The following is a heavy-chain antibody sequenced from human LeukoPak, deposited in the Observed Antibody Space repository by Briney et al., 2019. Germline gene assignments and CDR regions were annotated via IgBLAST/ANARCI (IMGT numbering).Heavy chain of an antibody. CDR1: GFTFSSYW. CDR3: ARSQWLVPTVDY. D-gene: IGHD6-19*01. Sequence: GGSLRLSCAASGFTFSSYWMHWVRQAPGKGLVWVSRINSDGSSTSYADSVKGRFTISRDNAKNTLYLQMNSLRAEDTAAYYCARSQWLVPTVDYWGQGTLVTVSS. J-gene: IGHJ4*02. CDR2: INSDGSST. V-gene: IGHV3-74*01.